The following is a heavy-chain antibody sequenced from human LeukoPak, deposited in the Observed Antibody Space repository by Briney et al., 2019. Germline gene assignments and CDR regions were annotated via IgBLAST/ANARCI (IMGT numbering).Heavy chain of an antibody. CDR1: GFTFSSYA. CDR3: AKDRYYDSSGLYMDV. V-gene: IGHV3-30-3*01. CDR2: ISYDGSNK. Sequence: GRSLRLSCAASGFTFSSYAMHWVRQAPGKGLEWVAVISYDGSNKYYADSVKGRFTISRDNSKNTLYLQMNSLRAEDTAVYYCAKDRYYDSSGLYMDVWGKGTTVTVSS. J-gene: IGHJ6*03. D-gene: IGHD3-22*01.